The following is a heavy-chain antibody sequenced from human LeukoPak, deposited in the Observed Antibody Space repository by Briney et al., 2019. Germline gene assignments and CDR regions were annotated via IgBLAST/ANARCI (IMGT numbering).Heavy chain of an antibody. J-gene: IGHJ4*02. CDR1: GGTFSSYA. CDR2: IIPILGIA. CDR3: ARRITMVRGGSID. Sequence: SVKVSCKASGGTFSSYAISWVRQAPGQGLEWMGRIIPILGIANYAQKFQGRVTITADKSTSTAYMELSSLRSEDTAVYYCARRITMVRGGSIDWGQGTLVTVSS. D-gene: IGHD3-10*01. V-gene: IGHV1-69*04.